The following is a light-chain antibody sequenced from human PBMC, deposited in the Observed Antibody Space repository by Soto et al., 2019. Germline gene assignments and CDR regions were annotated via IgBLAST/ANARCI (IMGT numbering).Light chain of an antibody. CDR1: SSDVGGYNY. CDR3: SSYAGSNNFV. V-gene: IGLV2-8*01. CDR2: EVT. J-gene: IGLJ1*01. Sequence: QSVLTQPPSASGSHGQSVTISCTGTSSDVGGYNYVSWYQQHPGKAPKLMIFEVTRRPSGVPDRLSGSKSGNTASLTVSGLQAEDEADYYCSSYAGSNNFVFGSGTKVTVL.